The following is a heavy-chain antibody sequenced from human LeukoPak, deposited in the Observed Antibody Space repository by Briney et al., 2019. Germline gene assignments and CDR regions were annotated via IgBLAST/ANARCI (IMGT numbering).Heavy chain of an antibody. CDR1: GFTFSTYK. J-gene: IGHJ4*02. CDR2: ISSSDSTK. CDR3: AREAYYYDSSGYDYVYYFDY. Sequence: KTGGSLRLSCAASGFTFSTYKMNWVRQAPGKGLEWVSYISSSDSTKYYADSVKGRFTISRDSAKNSLYLQMNSLRAEDTAVYYCAREAYYYDSSGYDYVYYFDYWGQGTLVTVSS. D-gene: IGHD3-22*01. V-gene: IGHV3-48*03.